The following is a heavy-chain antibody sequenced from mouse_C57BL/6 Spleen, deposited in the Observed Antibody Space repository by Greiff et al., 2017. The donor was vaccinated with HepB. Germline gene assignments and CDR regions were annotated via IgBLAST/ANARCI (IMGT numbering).Heavy chain of an antibody. Sequence: EVQLQQSGGGLVQPGASLRLSCAASGFTFTDYYMSWVRQPPGKGPEWLALIRNKANGYTTEYTASVKGRFTISRDNSQNILHLQMNTLRAEDSATYYCVKAVRDGDYWYFDVWGTGTTVTVSS. CDR3: VKAVRDGDYWYFDV. CDR1: GFTFTDYY. D-gene: IGHD2-13*01. J-gene: IGHJ1*03. CDR2: IRNKANGYTT. V-gene: IGHV7-4*01.